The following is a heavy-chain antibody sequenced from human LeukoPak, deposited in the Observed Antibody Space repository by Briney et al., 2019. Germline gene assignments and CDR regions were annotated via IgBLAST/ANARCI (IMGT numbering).Heavy chain of an antibody. CDR3: AKAGDIVVVPAAIHYFDY. D-gene: IGHD2-2*02. Sequence: GGSLRLSCAASGFTFSSYAMHWVRQAPGKGLEWVSAISGSGGTTYYADSVKGRFTISRDNSKNTLYLQMNSLRAEDTAVYYCAKAGDIVVVPAAIHYFDYWGQGTLVTVSS. CDR1: GFTFSSYA. CDR2: ISGSGGTT. V-gene: IGHV3-23*01. J-gene: IGHJ4*02.